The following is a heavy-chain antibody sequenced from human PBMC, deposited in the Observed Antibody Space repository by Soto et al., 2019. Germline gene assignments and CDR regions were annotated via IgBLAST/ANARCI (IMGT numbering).Heavy chain of an antibody. CDR1: GGSISSYY. Sequence: SETLSLTCTVSGGSISSYYWSWIRQPPGKGLEWIGYIYYSGSTNYNPSLKSRVTISVDTSKNQFSLKLSSVTAADTAVYYCASSSNWGSVWFDPWGQGTLVTVSS. CDR3: ASSSNWGSVWFDP. V-gene: IGHV4-59*01. CDR2: IYYSGST. J-gene: IGHJ5*02. D-gene: IGHD7-27*01.